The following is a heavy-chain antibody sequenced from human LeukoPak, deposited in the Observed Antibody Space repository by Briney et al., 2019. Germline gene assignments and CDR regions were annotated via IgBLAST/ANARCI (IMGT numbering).Heavy chain of an antibody. D-gene: IGHD3-10*01. CDR3: ARGGRRDDAFDI. CDR1: GGTFSSYA. CDR2: IIPIFGTA. Sequence: SSVKVSCKACGGTFSSYAISWVRQAPGQGLEWMGGIIPIFGTANYAQKFQGRVTITTDESTSTAYMELSSLRSEDTAVYYCARGGRRDDAFDIWGQGTMVTVPS. J-gene: IGHJ3*02. V-gene: IGHV1-69*05.